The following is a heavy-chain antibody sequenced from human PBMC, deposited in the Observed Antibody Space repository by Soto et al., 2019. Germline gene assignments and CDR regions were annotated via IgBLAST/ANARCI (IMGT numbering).Heavy chain of an antibody. V-gene: IGHV1-18*01. CDR2: ISPYTGNT. D-gene: IGHD2-2*03. J-gene: IGHJ6*02. CDR3: AMVDICVTPTPQDV. CDR1: GYIFVIYG. Sequence: QVQLELSGDEVKKHGASVKVSCKASGYIFVIYGIAWVRQAPGQRLVWLGWISPYTGNTYYATKVQGRLTLTTDTSTSTAFMDLGSLTSADTAVYYCAMVDICVTPTPQDVWGQGTTVTVSS.